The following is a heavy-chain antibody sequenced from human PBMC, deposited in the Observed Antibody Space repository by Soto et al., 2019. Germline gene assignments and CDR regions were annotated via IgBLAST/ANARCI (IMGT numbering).Heavy chain of an antibody. CDR3: ARHLGPNLAFDS. Sequence: QLQLQESGPGLLKPSETLSLTCTVSGGSISGGSYYWGWIRQPPGKGLEWIGSRYYSGSTYYNPSLTSRVTMSVDAPKSQFSLRLNSVTAADTAVYYCARHLGPNLAFDSWGQGTLVTVSS. V-gene: IGHV4-39*01. J-gene: IGHJ4*02. CDR2: RYYSGST. CDR1: GGSISGGSYY. D-gene: IGHD7-27*01.